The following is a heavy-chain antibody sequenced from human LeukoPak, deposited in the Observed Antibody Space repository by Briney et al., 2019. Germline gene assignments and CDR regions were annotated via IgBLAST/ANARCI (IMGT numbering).Heavy chain of an antibody. J-gene: IGHJ5*02. Sequence: ASVKVSCKASGYTFTSYDINWVRQATGQGLEWMGWMNPNGGNTGYAQKFQGRVTMTRNTSISTAYMELSSLRAEDTALYYCAKDTVPYYYGSGDNWFDPWGQGTLVTVSS. CDR2: MNPNGGNT. V-gene: IGHV1-8*01. D-gene: IGHD3-10*01. CDR3: AKDTVPYYYGSGDNWFDP. CDR1: GYTFTSYD.